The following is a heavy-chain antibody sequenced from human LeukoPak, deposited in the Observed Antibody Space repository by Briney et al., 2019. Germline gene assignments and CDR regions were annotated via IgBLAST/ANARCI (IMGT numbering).Heavy chain of an antibody. Sequence: TGGSLRLSCAASGFTFSSYWMHWVRQAPGKGLVWVSRINSDGSSTSYADSVKGRFTISGDNAKNTLYLQMNSLRAEDTAVYYCARSKGDSSGYYYHYFDYWGQGTLVTVSS. CDR2: INSDGSST. V-gene: IGHV3-74*01. D-gene: IGHD3-22*01. CDR3: ARSKGDSSGYYYHYFDY. J-gene: IGHJ4*02. CDR1: GFTFSSYW.